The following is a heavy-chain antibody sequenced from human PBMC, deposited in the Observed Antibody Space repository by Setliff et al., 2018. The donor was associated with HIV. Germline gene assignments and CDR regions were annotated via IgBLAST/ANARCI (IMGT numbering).Heavy chain of an antibody. D-gene: IGHD4-17*01. V-gene: IGHV4-31*03. CDR1: GDSISSGGYY. CDR2: IYYSGST. J-gene: IGHJ4*02. CDR3: ARGTAPRRGTNYGGNYPLDY. Sequence: ASETLSLTCTVSGDSISSGGYYWSWIRQHPGKGLEWIGYIYYSGSTYYNPSLKSRVTISIDTSKNQFSLRLSSVTAADTAVYFCARGTAPRRGTNYGGNYPLDYWGQGTLVTVSS.